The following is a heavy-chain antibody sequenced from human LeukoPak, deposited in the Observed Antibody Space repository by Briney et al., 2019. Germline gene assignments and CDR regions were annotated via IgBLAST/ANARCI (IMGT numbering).Heavy chain of an antibody. CDR2: IIPIFGTA. J-gene: IGHJ4*02. D-gene: IGHD3-22*01. V-gene: IGHV1-69*05. CDR3: ARGTSITMIGVFDY. CDR1: GGTFSSYA. Sequence: VASVKVSCKASGGTFSSYAISWVRQAPGQGLEWMGGIIPIFGTANYAQKFQGRVTITTDESTSTAYMELSSLRSEDTAVYYCARGTSITMIGVFDYWGQGPLVTVSS.